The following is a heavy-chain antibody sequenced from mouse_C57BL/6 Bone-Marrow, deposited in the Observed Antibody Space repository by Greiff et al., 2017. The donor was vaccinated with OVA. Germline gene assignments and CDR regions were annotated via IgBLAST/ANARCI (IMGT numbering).Heavy chain of an antibody. CDR2: IYPYNGVS. V-gene: IGHV1-31*01. J-gene: IGHJ4*01. Sequence: EVQLQQSGPELVKPGASVKISCKASGYSFTGYYMHWVKQSHGNILDWIGYIYPYNGVSSYNQKFKGKATLTVDKSSSTAYMELRSLTSEDSAVYYCAREGYYSNYGYAMDYWGQGTSVTVSS. CDR3: AREGYYSNYGYAMDY. D-gene: IGHD2-5*01. CDR1: GYSFTGYY.